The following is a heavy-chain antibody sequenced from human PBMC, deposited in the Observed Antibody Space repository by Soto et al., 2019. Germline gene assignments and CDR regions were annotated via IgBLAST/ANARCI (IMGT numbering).Heavy chain of an antibody. D-gene: IGHD5-12*01. CDR2: IYYSGST. CDR3: ARRNIVARVGGVWFDP. V-gene: IGHV4-31*03. Sequence: SETLSLTCTVSGGSISSGGYYWSWIRQHPGKGLEWIGYIYYSGSTYYNPSLKSRVTISVDTSKNQFSLKLSSVTAADTAVYYCARRNIVARVGGVWFDPWGQGTLVTVS. J-gene: IGHJ5*02. CDR1: GGSISSGGYY.